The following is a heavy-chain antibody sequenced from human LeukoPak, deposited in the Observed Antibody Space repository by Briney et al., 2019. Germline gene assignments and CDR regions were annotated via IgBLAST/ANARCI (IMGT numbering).Heavy chain of an antibody. CDR1: GFTFSSYG. V-gene: IGHV3-30*02. D-gene: IGHD3-16*02. J-gene: IGHJ4*02. CDR2: IRYDGSNK. Sequence: GGSLRLSCAASGFTFSSYGMHWVRQAPGKGLEWVAFIRYDGSNKYYADSVKGRFTISRDNSKNTLYLQMNSLRAEDTAVYYCAKAELRLGELSSNPDYWGQGTLVTVSS. CDR3: AKAELRLGELSSNPDY.